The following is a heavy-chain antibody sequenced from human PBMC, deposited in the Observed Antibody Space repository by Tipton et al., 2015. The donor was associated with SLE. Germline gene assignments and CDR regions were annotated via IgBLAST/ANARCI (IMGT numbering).Heavy chain of an antibody. V-gene: IGHV3-30*02. Sequence: QLVQSGPEVKKPGASVKVSCKASVNTFTTFGISWVRQAPGKGLEWVSFIRFDVTNRYYAESVKGRFTISMDTSKNTVFLQMSSLTAADAVVYFCAKDTLPVVLAPNNYHGVDVWGQGTTVFVSS. CDR1: VNTFTTFG. CDR3: AKDTLPVVLAPNNYHGVDV. CDR2: IRFDVTNR. J-gene: IGHJ6*02. D-gene: IGHD2-15*01.